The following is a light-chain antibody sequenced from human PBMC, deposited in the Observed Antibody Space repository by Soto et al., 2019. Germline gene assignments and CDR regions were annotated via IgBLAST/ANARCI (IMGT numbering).Light chain of an antibody. V-gene: IGKV3-11*01. J-gene: IGKJ5*01. CDR1: QSVSSN. Sequence: ILMSESPVTLSVSKGERATLSCRASQSVSSNLAWYQQKPGQAPRLLIYDASNRATGIPARFSGSGSETDFTLTISSLEPEDFAVYYCQQRSNWPHSITFGQGTRLEIK. CDR2: DAS. CDR3: QQRSNWPHSIT.